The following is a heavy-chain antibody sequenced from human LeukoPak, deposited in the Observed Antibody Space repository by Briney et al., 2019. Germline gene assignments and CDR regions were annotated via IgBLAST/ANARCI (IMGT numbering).Heavy chain of an antibody. CDR2: ISSSSSYI. V-gene: IGHV3-21*01. Sequence: PGGSLRLSCAASGFTFSSYSMNWVRQAPGKGLEWVSSISSSSSYIYYADSVKGRFTISRDNAKNSLYLQMNSLRAEDTAVYYCAREVAYCGGDCYFNQDGMDVWGQGTTVTVSS. J-gene: IGHJ6*02. CDR1: GFTFSSYS. CDR3: AREVAYCGGDCYFNQDGMDV. D-gene: IGHD2-21*02.